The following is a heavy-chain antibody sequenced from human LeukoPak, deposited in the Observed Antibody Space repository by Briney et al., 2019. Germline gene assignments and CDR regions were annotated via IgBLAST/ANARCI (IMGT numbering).Heavy chain of an antibody. CDR3: ARDIVRYCSSTSCQGSYYYYYMDV. D-gene: IGHD2-2*01. CDR1: GFTYSSYS. V-gene: IGHV3-21*01. J-gene: IGHJ6*03. CDR2: SSSSSSYI. Sequence: PGGSLRLSCAASGFTYSSYSMNWVRQAPGKGLEWVSSSSSSSSYIYYADSVKGRFTISRDNAKNSLYLQMNSLRAEDTAVYYCARDIVRYCSSTSCQGSYYYYYMDVWGKGTTVTVSS.